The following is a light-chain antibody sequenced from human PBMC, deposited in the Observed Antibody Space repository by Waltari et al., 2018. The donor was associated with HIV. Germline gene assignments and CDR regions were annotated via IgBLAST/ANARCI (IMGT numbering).Light chain of an antibody. CDR2: GVS. V-gene: IGKV3D-20*02. Sequence: EIVLTQSPGTLSLSPGDRVTLSCRASQSVSSGYLAWYQQKPGQAPRLLIYGVSSRATGISDRFSGSGFGTDFTLTISRLEPEDFAVYYCQQRSNWPRTFGQGTKVEIK. CDR3: QQRSNWPRT. J-gene: IGKJ1*01. CDR1: QSVSSGY.